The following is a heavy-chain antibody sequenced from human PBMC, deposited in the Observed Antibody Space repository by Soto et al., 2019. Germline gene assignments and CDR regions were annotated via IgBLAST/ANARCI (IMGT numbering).Heavy chain of an antibody. CDR1: GFTFSTYA. J-gene: IGHJ3*02. D-gene: IGHD4-17*01. V-gene: IGHV3-23*04. CDR2: LTPSGGST. CDR3: AHPRGYGVFDAYDI. Sequence: EVQLVESGGGLVQPGGSLRLSCVASGFTFSTYAMSWVRQAPGKGLEWVSALTPSGGSTYYADSVKGRFTISRDNSMNALYLQMNSLRIEDTAVYYCAHPRGYGVFDAYDIWGQGTMVTVSS.